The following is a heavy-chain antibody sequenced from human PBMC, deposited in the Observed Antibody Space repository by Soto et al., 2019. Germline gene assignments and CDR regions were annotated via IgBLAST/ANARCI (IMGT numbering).Heavy chain of an antibody. J-gene: IGHJ4*02. CDR2: IYSGGSA. Sequence: GGSLRLSCAASGFTFSSYKMALVRHAPGKGLEWVSVIYSGGSAYYADSVQGRFTISRDNSKNTLYLQMNSLRAEDTAVYYCARHGYSYGGGYFDYWGQGTLVTVSS. CDR1: GFTFSSYK. V-gene: IGHV3-66*04. D-gene: IGHD5-18*01. CDR3: ARHGYSYGGGYFDY.